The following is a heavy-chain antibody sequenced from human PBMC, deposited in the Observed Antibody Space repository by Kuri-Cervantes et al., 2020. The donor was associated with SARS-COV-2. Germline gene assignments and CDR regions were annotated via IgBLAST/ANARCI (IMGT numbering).Heavy chain of an antibody. CDR3: ATPARPGAFDAFDI. CDR1: GGSISSSSYY. V-gene: IGHV4-39*01. D-gene: IGHD6-6*01. J-gene: IGHJ3*02. CDR2: IYYSGST. Sequence: AGSLRLSCTVSGGSISSSSYYWGWIRQPPGKGLEWIGSIYYSGSTYYNPSLKSRVTISVDTSKNQLSLKLSSVTAADTAVYYCATPARPGAFDAFDIWGQGTMVTVSS.